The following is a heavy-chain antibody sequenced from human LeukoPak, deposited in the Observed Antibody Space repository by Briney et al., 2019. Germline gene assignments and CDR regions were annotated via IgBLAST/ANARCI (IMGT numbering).Heavy chain of an antibody. CDR1: GFTFSSYG. D-gene: IGHD3-9*01. Sequence: SGGSLRLSCAASGFTFSSYGMHWVRQAPGKGLEGVAVIWYDGSNKYYADSVKGRFTISRDNSKNTLYLQMNSLRAEDTAVYYCARDSRRPEYYDILTGYNVFDYWGQGTLVTVSS. CDR3: ARDSRRPEYYDILTGYNVFDY. J-gene: IGHJ4*02. V-gene: IGHV3-33*01. CDR2: IWYDGSNK.